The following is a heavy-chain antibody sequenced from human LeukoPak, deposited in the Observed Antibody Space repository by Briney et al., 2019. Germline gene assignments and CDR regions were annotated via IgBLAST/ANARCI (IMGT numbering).Heavy chain of an antibody. CDR1: DLNSRSNW. D-gene: IGHD1-1*01. J-gene: IGHJ4*02. V-gene: IGHV3-7*04. CDR2: IKGDGREK. CDR3: AKEGDWNLDY. Sequence: GGSLRLSCLASDLNSRSNWMDWVRQAPGKGREWVANIKGDGREKNYVASVKGRFSISRDNAKNSLYLEMNSLRAEDTGVYYCAKEGDWNLDYWGQGALVTVSS.